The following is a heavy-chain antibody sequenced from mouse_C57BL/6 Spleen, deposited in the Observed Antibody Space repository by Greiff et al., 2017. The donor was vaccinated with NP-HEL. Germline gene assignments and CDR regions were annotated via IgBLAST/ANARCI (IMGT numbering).Heavy chain of an antibody. J-gene: IGHJ4*01. CDR1: GYTFTSYW. CDR3: ARRGLLYAMDY. CDR2: IYPNSGSN. V-gene: IGHV1-64*01. D-gene: IGHD2-10*01. Sequence: QVQLQQPGAELVKPGASVKLSCKASGYTFTSYWMHWVKQRPGPGLEWIGMIYPNSGSNNYNGKFKGKATLTVDKSTSTAYMQLSSLTSEDSAVYYCARRGLLYAMDYWGQGTSVTVSS.